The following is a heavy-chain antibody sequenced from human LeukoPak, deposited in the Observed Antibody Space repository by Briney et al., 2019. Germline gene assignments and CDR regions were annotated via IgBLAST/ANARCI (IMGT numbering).Heavy chain of an antibody. V-gene: IGHV3-21*01. D-gene: IGHD2-2*02. CDR2: ISSSSSYI. J-gene: IGHJ5*02. CDR3: ARDPFIVPAAIGWFDP. Sequence: GGSLRLSCAVSGLTFSSYSMSWVRQAPGKGLEWVSSISSSSSYIYYADSVKGRFTISRDNAKNSLYLQMNSLRAEDAAVYYCARDPFIVPAAIGWFDPWGQGTLVTVSS. CDR1: GLTFSSYS.